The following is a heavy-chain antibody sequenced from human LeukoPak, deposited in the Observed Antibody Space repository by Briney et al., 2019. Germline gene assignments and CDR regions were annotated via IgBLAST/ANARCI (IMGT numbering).Heavy chain of an antibody. CDR1: GFSFSSYN. CDR2: IGSSGSPT. V-gene: IGHV3-48*02. Sequence: GGSLRLSWAASGFSFSSYNMNWVPQAPGKGREWSSYIGSSGSPTHYADSVGGRFTISRDNAKNSLYLQMNSLRDEDTAVYFCARRPYSDTSGRLSDVWGQGTTVTVSS. D-gene: IGHD3-22*01. CDR3: ARRPYSDTSGRLSDV. J-gene: IGHJ6*02.